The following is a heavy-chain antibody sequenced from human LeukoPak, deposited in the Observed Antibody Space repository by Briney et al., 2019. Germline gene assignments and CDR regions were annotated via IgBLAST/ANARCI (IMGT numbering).Heavy chain of an antibody. CDR3: ARTELERLFNYYYYYMDV. V-gene: IGHV4-59*01. CDR1: GGSISSYY. J-gene: IGHJ6*03. CDR2: IYYSGST. D-gene: IGHD1-1*01. Sequence: PSETLSLTCTVSGGSISSYYWSWIRQPPGKGLEWIGYIYYSGSTNYNPSLKSRVTISVDTSKNLFSLKLSSVTAADTAVYYCARTELERLFNYYYYYMDVWGKGTTVTVSS.